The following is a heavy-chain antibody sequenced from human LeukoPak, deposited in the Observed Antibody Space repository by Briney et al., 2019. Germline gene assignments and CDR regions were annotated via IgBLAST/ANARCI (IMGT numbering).Heavy chain of an antibody. CDR3: ARDMSSGWYFDY. V-gene: IGHV3-21*01. Sequence: GRSLRLSCAASGFTFSSYSMNWVRQAPGKGLEWVSSISSSSSYIYYADSVKGRFTISRDNAKNSLYLQMNSLRAEDTAVYYCARDMSSGWYFDYWGQGTLVTVSS. CDR2: ISSSSSYI. D-gene: IGHD6-19*01. CDR1: GFTFSSYS. J-gene: IGHJ4*02.